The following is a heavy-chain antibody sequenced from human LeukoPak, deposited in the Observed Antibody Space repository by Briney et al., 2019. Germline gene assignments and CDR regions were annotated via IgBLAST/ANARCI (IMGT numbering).Heavy chain of an antibody. D-gene: IGHD3-9*01. Sequence: GGSLRLSCAASGFTFSSYGIHWVRQAPGKGLEWVAVISYDGSNKYYADSVKGRFTISRDNSKNTLYLQMNSLRAEDTAVYYCARDTDDILTGSYYYYYMDVWGKGTTVTVSS. V-gene: IGHV3-30*19. CDR2: ISYDGSNK. CDR1: GFTFSSYG. CDR3: ARDTDDILTGSYYYYYMDV. J-gene: IGHJ6*03.